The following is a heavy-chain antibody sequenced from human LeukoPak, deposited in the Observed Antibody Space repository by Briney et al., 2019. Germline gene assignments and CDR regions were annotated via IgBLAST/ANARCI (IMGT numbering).Heavy chain of an antibody. Sequence: SETLSLTCAVYGGSFSGYYWSWIRQPPGKGLEWIGEINHSGSTNYNPSLKSRVTISVDTSKNQFSLKLSSVTAADTAVYYCARERWFGEFQFDYWGQGTLVTVSS. CDR1: GGSFSGYY. CDR3: ARERWFGEFQFDY. V-gene: IGHV4-34*01. J-gene: IGHJ4*02. D-gene: IGHD3-10*01. CDR2: INHSGST.